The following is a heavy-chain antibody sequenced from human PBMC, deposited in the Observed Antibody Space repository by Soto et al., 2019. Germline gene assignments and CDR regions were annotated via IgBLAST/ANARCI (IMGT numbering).Heavy chain of an antibody. V-gene: IGHV1-69*01. J-gene: IGHJ4*02. D-gene: IGHD3-9*01. CDR1: GGTFSSYA. CDR2: IIPIFGTA. Sequence: CNASGGTFSSYAISWVRQAPGQGLEWMGGIIPIFGTANYAQKFQGRVTITADESTSTAYMELSSLRSEDTAVYYCARTRTLRYFDWLPDYWGQGTLVTVSS. CDR3: ARTRTLRYFDWLPDY.